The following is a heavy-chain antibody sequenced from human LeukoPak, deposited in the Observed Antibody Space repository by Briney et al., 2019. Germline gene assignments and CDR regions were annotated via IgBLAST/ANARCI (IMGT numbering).Heavy chain of an antibody. Sequence: GGFLRLSCAASGFTFDDYAMHWVRQAPGKGLEWVSGISWNSGSIGYADSVKGRFTISRDNAKNSLYLQMNSLRAEDMALYYCAKDMSSGLKKYYYYYTDVWGKGTTVTVSS. J-gene: IGHJ6*03. V-gene: IGHV3-9*03. CDR3: AKDMSSGLKKYYYYYTDV. CDR1: GFTFDDYA. CDR2: ISWNSGSI. D-gene: IGHD3-10*01.